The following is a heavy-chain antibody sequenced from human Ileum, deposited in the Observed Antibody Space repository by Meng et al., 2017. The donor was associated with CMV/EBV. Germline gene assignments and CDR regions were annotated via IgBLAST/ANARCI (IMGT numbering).Heavy chain of an antibody. V-gene: IGHV3-7*01. J-gene: IGHJ5*02. Sequence: GESLKISCAASGFTFSSYALSWVRQAPGKGLEWVANIKQDGSENYYVDSVKGRFTISRDNAKNSLYLQMNSLRAEDTAVYFCARLGAASGRYWFDPWGQGTLVTVSS. CDR1: GFTFSSYA. D-gene: IGHD6-13*01. CDR2: IKQDGSEN. CDR3: ARLGAASGRYWFDP.